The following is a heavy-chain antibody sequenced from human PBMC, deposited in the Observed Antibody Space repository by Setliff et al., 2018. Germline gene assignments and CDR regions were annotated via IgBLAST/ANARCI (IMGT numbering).Heavy chain of an antibody. Sequence: SLRLSCAASGFTFSSYWMSWVRQAPGKGLEWVANIKQDGSEKYYVDSVKGRFTISRDNAKNSLYLQMNSLRAEDTAVYYCARDLGYSSGSGYYYYGMDVWGQGTTVTVSS. CDR3: ARDLGYSSGSGYYYYGMDV. V-gene: IGHV3-7*01. J-gene: IGHJ6*02. CDR2: IKQDGSEK. CDR1: GFTFSSYW. D-gene: IGHD6-19*01.